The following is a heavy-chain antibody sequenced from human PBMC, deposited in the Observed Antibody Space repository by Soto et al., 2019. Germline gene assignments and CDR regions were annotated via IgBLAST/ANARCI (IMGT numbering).Heavy chain of an antibody. J-gene: IGHJ3*02. V-gene: IGHV3-30*04. D-gene: IGHD2-21*02. CDR3: ARSYECAKSDCYRAFDI. CDR2: TSSDGTDN. Sequence: WGSLRLSCAASGFTFSSYAMHWVRQAPGTGPEWVAATSSDGTDNVYADSVSGRFTISRDNSKNTLYLQMNSLRSEDAAVYYCARSYECAKSDCYRAFDIWGQGTMVTVSS. CDR1: GFTFSSYA.